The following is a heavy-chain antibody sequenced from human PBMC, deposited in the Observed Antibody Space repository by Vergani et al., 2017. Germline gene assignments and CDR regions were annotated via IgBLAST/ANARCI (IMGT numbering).Heavy chain of an antibody. V-gene: IGHV4-61*05. D-gene: IGHD2-21*02. Sequence: QMQLQESGPGLVKASETLSLTCTVSGDSIISRSYYWGWIRQPPGKGLEWIGYIYYSGSTNYNPSLKSRVTISVDTSKNQFSLKLSSVTAADTAVYYCARNPYCGSDCYSDAFDIWGQGTMVTVSS. CDR3: ARNPYCGSDCYSDAFDI. J-gene: IGHJ3*02. CDR2: IYYSGST. CDR1: GDSIISRSYY.